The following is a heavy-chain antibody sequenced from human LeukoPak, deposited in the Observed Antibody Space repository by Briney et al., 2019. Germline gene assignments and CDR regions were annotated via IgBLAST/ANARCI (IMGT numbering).Heavy chain of an antibody. CDR3: ARDLEVAGSLDY. CDR1: GGSICSSSYY. J-gene: IGHJ4*02. Sequence: SETLSLTCTVSGGSICSSSYYWGWIRQPPGKGLEWIGSIYHSGSTFYNPSLKSRVTISVDTSKNQFSLKLTSVTAADTAVYFCARDLEVAGSLDYWGPGTLVTVST. CDR2: IYHSGST. V-gene: IGHV4-39*07. D-gene: IGHD6-19*01.